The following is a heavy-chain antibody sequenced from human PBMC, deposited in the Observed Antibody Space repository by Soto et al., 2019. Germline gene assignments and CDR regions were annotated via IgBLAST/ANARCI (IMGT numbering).Heavy chain of an antibody. CDR1: GGSISSGGYY. Sequence: PSETLSLTCTVSGGSISSGGYYWSWIRQHPGKGLEWIGYIYYSGSTYYNPSLKSRVTISVDTSKNQFSLKLSSVTAADTAVYYCARWVVVVTDYAFDIWGQGTMVAVSS. J-gene: IGHJ3*02. D-gene: IGHD2-21*02. CDR3: ARWVVVVTDYAFDI. V-gene: IGHV4-31*03. CDR2: IYYSGST.